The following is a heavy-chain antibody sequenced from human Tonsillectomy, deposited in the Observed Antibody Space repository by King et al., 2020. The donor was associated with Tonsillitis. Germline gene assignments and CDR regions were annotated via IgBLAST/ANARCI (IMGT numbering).Heavy chain of an antibody. Sequence: VQLVESGGGVVQPGRSLRLSCAASGFTFSSYGMHWVRQAPGKGLEWVAVISYDGSNKYYADSVKGRFTISRDNSKNTLYLQMNSLRAEDTAVYYCASTAGDWGPGTLVTVSS. V-gene: IGHV3-30*03. J-gene: IGHJ4*02. CDR2: ISYDGSNK. CDR3: ASTAGD. CDR1: GFTFSSYG. D-gene: IGHD4-11*01.